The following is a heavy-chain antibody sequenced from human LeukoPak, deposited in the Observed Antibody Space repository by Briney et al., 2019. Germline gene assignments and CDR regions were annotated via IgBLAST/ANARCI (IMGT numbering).Heavy chain of an antibody. CDR3: ANQLGHCSSTCCYKVY. V-gene: IGHV3-7*01. CDR1: GFTFSSYW. J-gene: IGHJ4*02. CDR2: IKQDGSEK. Sequence: PGGALRLSCAASGFTFSSYWMSWVRQAPGKGLEWVANIKQDGSEKYYVDSVKGRFTISRDNAKNSLYLQMNSLRAEDTAVYYCANQLGHCSSTCCYKVYWGQGTLVTVSS. D-gene: IGHD2-2*01.